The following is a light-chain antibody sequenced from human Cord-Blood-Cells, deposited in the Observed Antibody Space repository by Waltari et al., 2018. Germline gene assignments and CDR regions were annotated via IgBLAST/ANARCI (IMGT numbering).Light chain of an antibody. CDR2: EVS. J-gene: IGLJ1*01. V-gene: IGLV2-14*01. CDR3: SSYTSSSTLV. CDR1: SSDVGGYNY. Sequence: QSALTQPASVSASPGQSITISCPGTSSDVGGYNYVPWYQQHPGKAPNLMIYEVSNRPSGVSNRFSGSKSGNTASLTISGLQAEDEADYYCSSYTSSSTLVFGTGTKVTVL.